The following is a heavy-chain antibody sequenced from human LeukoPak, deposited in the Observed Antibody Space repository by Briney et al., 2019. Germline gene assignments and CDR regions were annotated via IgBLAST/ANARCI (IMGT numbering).Heavy chain of an antibody. V-gene: IGHV4-59*01. CDR2: IYYSGST. CDR3: ARGRSSMVRGYYYYYMDV. J-gene: IGHJ6*03. D-gene: IGHD3-10*01. Sequence: PSETLSLTCTVSDGSISSYYWSWIRQPPGKGLEWIGYIYYSGSTNYNPSLKSRVTISVDTSKNQFSLKLSSVTAADTAVYYCARGRSSMVRGYYYYYMDVWGKGTTVTISS. CDR1: DGSISSYY.